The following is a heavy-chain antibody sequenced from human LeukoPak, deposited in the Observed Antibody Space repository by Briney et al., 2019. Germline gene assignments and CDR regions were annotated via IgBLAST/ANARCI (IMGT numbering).Heavy chain of an antibody. Sequence: ASVKVSCKASGYTFTGYYMHWVRQAPGQGLEWMGWINPNSGGTNYAQKFQGRVTMTRDTSISTANMELSRLRSDDTAVYYCARDRYGVRSGSCDYWGQGTLVTVSS. J-gene: IGHJ4*02. CDR2: INPNSGGT. D-gene: IGHD1-26*01. V-gene: IGHV1-2*02. CDR3: ARDRYGVRSGSCDY. CDR1: GYTFTGYY.